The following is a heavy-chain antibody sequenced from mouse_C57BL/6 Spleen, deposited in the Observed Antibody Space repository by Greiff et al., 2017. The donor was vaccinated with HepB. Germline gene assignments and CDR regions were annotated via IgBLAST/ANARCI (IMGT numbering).Heavy chain of an antibody. CDR2: IYPRSGNT. V-gene: IGHV1-81*01. Sequence: VQLQQSGAELARPGASVKLSCKASGYTFTSYGISWVKQRTGQGLEWIGEIYPRSGNTYYNEKFKGKATLTADKSSSTAYMELRSLTSEDSAVYFCAREEGYDDGRTDGAMDYWGQRNLSHRLL. CDR3: AREEGYDDGRTDGAMDY. D-gene: IGHD2-2*01. CDR1: GYTFTSYG. J-gene: IGHJ4*01.